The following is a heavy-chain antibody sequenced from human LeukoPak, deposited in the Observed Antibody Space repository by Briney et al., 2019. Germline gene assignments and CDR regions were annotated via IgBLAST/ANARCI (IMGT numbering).Heavy chain of an antibody. J-gene: IGHJ6*03. CDR1: GFTFDDYA. CDR3: AKDSRAGYYYYMDV. V-gene: IGHV3-9*01. CDR2: ISWNSGSI. Sequence: QTGGSLRLSCAASGFTFDDYAMHWVRQAPGKGLEWVSGISWNSGSIGYADSVKGRFTISRDNAKNSLYLQMNSLRAEDTALYYCAKDSRAGYYYYMDVWGKGTTVTVSS.